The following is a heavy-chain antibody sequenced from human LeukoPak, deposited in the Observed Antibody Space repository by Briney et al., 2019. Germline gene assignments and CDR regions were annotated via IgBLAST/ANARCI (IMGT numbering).Heavy chain of an antibody. Sequence: SETLSLTCSVYADSISSSSYYWGWLRQPPGKGLEWIGSIYYSGSTYYNPSLKSRVIISVDTSKNQFSLKLSSVTAADTAVYYCARDQKLSVVDSWGQGSLVTVSS. V-gene: IGHV4-39*07. J-gene: IGHJ4*02. D-gene: IGHD4-23*01. CDR2: IYYSGST. CDR3: ARDQKLSVVDS. CDR1: ADSISSSSYY.